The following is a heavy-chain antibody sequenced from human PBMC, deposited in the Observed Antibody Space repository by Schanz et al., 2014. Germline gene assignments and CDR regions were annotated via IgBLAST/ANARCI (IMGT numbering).Heavy chain of an antibody. V-gene: IGHV1-69*04. CDR3: ARGNRLQYYDDIWGSYRDPSELDY. CDR2: IIPIHGIV. Sequence: QVQLVHSGAEVKKPGSSMKVSCKASGGTFSTYPINWLRQAPGQGLEWMGRIIPIHGIVNYAQRFQDRVRITADKSTSTAYMELSSLRSDDTAVYYCARGNRLQYYDDIWGSYRDPSELDYWGQGTLVTVSS. D-gene: IGHD3-16*02. J-gene: IGHJ4*02. CDR1: GGTFSTYP.